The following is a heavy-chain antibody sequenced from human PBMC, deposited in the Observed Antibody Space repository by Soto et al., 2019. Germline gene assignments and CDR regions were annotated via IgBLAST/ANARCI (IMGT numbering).Heavy chain of an antibody. Sequence: SGGSLRLSCAASGFTFSSYGMHWVRQAPGKGLEWVAAISYNGSNKYYADSVKGRFTISIDNSKNTLYLQMNSLRAEDTDVYYCAKDYSVAVAVVEVIGPWGQGTLVNVSS. D-gene: IGHD6-19*01. CDR2: ISYNGSNK. CDR3: AKDYSVAVAVVEVIGP. V-gene: IGHV3-30*18. J-gene: IGHJ5*02. CDR1: GFTFSSYG.